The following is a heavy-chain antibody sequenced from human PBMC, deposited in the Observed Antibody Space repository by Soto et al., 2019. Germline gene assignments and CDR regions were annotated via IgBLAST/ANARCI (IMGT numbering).Heavy chain of an antibody. V-gene: IGHV4-34*01. J-gene: IGHJ1*01. CDR3: ARSQGLLRRYFHH. CDR1: GGSFSGYY. CDR2: INQNGST. Sequence: QVQLQQWGAGLLKPSETLSLTCAVFGGSFSGYYWTWIRQPPGKGLEWIGEINQNGSTNYNPSLKSRVTISLDTAKNQFSLKLSSVTAADTAVYYCARSQGLLRRYFHHWGQGTLVTVSS. D-gene: IGHD3-10*01.